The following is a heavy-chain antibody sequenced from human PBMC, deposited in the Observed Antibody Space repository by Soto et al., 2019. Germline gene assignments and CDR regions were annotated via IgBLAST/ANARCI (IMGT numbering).Heavy chain of an antibody. J-gene: IGHJ6*02. CDR2: IFSSGTT. CDR1: GDSISSGNKY. V-gene: IGHV4-30-4*01. Sequence: SETLSLTCTVSGDSISSGNKYWSWIRQPPGKGLEWIGYIFSSGTTYYNPSLKSRLTMSLDASQNQFSLKLNSLTDADTAVYFCARVPSPFDYYYAMDVWGQGTTVTVSS. CDR3: ARVPSPFDYYYAMDV. D-gene: IGHD3-16*01.